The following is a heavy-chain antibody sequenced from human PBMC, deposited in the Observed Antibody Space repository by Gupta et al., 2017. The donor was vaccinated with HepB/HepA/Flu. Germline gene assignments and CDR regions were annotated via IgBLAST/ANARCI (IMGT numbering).Heavy chain of an antibody. V-gene: IGHV3-23*01. J-gene: IGHJ3*02. D-gene: IGHD4-17*01. CDR1: GITFSSYA. Sequence: EMQLLESGGGVVQPGGSLRLSCAASGITFSSYAMTWVRQAPGKGLEWVSGISAIGDSTYYADSVRGRLTISRDNSKNTQYLQMHSLRAEDTAVYYCAKGGAPYGDYVRAGFDIWGQGTMVTVSS. CDR2: ISAIGDST. CDR3: AKGGAPYGDYVRAGFDI.